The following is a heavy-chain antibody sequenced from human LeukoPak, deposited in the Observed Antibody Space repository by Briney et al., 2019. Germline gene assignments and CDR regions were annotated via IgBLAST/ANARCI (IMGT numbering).Heavy chain of an antibody. Sequence: SGGSLRLSCAASGFTVSSNYMSWVRQAPGKGLEWVSVIYSGGSTYYADSVKGRFTISRDNSKNTLYLQMNSLRAEDTAVYYCARDGNLGYCSGGSCYRGNFDYWGQGTLVTVSS. D-gene: IGHD2-15*01. CDR1: GFTVSSNY. CDR2: IYSGGST. V-gene: IGHV3-53*01. J-gene: IGHJ4*02. CDR3: ARDGNLGYCSGGSCYRGNFDY.